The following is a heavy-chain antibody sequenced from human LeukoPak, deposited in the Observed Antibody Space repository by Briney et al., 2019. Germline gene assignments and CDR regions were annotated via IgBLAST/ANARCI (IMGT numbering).Heavy chain of an antibody. CDR1: GGSFSGYY. V-gene: IGHV4-34*01. CDR3: ARGGFLEWLKRRSYFDY. CDR2: INHSGST. Sequence: SETLSLTCAVYGGSFSGYYWSWIRQPPGKGLEWIGEINHSGSTNYNPSLKSRVTISVDTSKNQFSLKLSSVTAADTAVYYCARGGFLEWLKRRSYFDYWGQGTLVTVSS. D-gene: IGHD3-3*01. J-gene: IGHJ4*02.